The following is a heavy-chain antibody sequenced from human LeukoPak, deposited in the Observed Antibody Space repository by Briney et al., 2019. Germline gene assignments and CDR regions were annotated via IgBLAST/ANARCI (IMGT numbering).Heavy chain of an antibody. Sequence: GGSLRLSCAASGFTFSDYYMSWIRQAPGKGLEWVSYISSSGSTIYYADSVKGRFTISRDNAKNSLYLQMNSLRAEDTAVYYCARVPRRVGAAPGQEYYFDYWGQGTLVTVSS. CDR3: ARVPRRVGAAPGQEYYFDY. CDR2: ISSSGSTI. J-gene: IGHJ4*02. V-gene: IGHV3-11*01. CDR1: GFTFSDYY. D-gene: IGHD1-26*01.